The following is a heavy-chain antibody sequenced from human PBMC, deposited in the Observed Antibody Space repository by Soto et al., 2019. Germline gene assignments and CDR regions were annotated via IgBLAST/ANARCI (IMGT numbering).Heavy chain of an antibody. Sequence: ASVKVSCKASGYNFSDYYIHWVRQAPGQGLEWLGWVSPKSGGTNYAQKFKGRVTMTRDTSSNTVYMDLSGLKSDDTAVFYCAREISGGGTLNWFDPWGQGPLVTVSS. V-gene: IGHV1-2*02. J-gene: IGHJ5*02. D-gene: IGHD2-8*02. CDR2: VSPKSGGT. CDR3: AREISGGGTLNWFDP. CDR1: GYNFSDYY.